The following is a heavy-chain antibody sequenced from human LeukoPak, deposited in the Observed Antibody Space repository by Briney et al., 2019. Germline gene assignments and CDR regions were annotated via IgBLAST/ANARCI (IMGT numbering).Heavy chain of an antibody. CDR2: IYYSGST. J-gene: IGHJ5*02. CDR3: ARDFWSGYVYNWFDP. D-gene: IGHD3-3*01. V-gene: IGHV4-61*08. Sequence: SETLSLTCTVSGGSISSGGYYWSWIRQPPGKGLEWIGYIYYSGSTNYNPSLKSRVTISVDTSKNQFSLKLSSVTAADTAVYYCARDFWSGYVYNWFDPWGQGTLVTVSS. CDR1: GGSISSGGYY.